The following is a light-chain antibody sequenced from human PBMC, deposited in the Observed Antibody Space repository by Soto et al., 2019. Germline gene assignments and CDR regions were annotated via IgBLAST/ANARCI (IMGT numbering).Light chain of an antibody. Sequence: DIQMTQSPSSLSASVGDRVTITCRASQTIGNYLSWFQQKAGKAPTLLIYGASTLQSGDPARFSGSGSGTDFTITISNMRREDIATYYCLQNYNLPRTLGAGTKVDIK. CDR3: LQNYNLPRT. CDR1: QTIGNY. CDR2: GAS. J-gene: IGKJ4*02. V-gene: IGKV1-39*01.